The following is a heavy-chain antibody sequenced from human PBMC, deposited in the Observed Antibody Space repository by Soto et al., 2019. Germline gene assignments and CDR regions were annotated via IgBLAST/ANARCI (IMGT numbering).Heavy chain of an antibody. CDR2: ISYDGSNK. CDR3: ARDGVNSEYYYDSSGYSASDY. CDR1: GFTFSSYA. V-gene: IGHV3-30-3*01. Sequence: QVQLVESGGGVVQPGRSLRLSCAASGFTFSSYAMHWVRQAPGKGLEWVAVISYDGSNKYYADSVKGRFTISRDNSKNTLYLQMNSLRAEDTAVYYCARDGVNSEYYYDSSGYSASDYWGQGTLVTVSS. J-gene: IGHJ4*02. D-gene: IGHD3-22*01.